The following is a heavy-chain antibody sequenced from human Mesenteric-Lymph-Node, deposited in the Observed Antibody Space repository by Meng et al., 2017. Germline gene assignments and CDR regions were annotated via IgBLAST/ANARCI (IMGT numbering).Heavy chain of an antibody. CDR1: GFTFDDYA. D-gene: IGHD3-22*01. CDR2: ISWNSGSI. Sequence: LSLTCAASGFTFDDYAMHWVRQAPGKGLEWVSGISWNSGSIGYADSVKGRFTISRDNAKNSLYLQMNSLRAEDTAVYYCARKGYYDSSGYFDYWGQGTLVTVSS. CDR3: ARKGYYDSSGYFDY. V-gene: IGHV3-9*01. J-gene: IGHJ4*02.